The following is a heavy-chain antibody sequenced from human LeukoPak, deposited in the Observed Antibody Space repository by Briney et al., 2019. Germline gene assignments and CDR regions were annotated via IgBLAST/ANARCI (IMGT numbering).Heavy chain of an antibody. D-gene: IGHD2-2*01. CDR3: ARDIVVVPAVREDGMDV. V-gene: IGHV1-3*01. Sequence: ASVKVSCKASGYTFTSYAMHWVRQAPRQRLEWMGWINAGNGNTKYSQKFQGRVTITRDTSASTAYMELSSLRSEDTAVYYCARDIVVVPAVREDGMDVWGKGTTVTVSS. CDR2: INAGNGNT. J-gene: IGHJ6*04. CDR1: GYTFTSYA.